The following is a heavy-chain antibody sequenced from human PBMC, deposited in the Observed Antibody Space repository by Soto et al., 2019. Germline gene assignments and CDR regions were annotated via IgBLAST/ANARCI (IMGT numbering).Heavy chain of an antibody. CDR1: GYSFTSHY. CDR3: ARAQTYYYDSSGQNLDY. CDR2: IIPILGIA. D-gene: IGHD3-22*01. Sequence: SVKVSCKAIGYSFTSHYMHWVRQAPGQGLEWMGRIIPILGIANYAQKFQGRVTITADKSTSTAYMELSSLRSEDTAVYYCARAQTYYYDSSGQNLDYWGQGTLVTVSS. J-gene: IGHJ4*02. V-gene: IGHV1-69*04.